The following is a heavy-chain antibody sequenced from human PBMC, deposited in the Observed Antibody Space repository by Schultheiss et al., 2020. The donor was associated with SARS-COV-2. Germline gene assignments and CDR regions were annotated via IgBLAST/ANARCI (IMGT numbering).Heavy chain of an antibody. J-gene: IGHJ6*02. CDR1: GFTFSSYA. Sequence: GESLKISCAASGFTFSSYAMSWVRQAPGKGLEWVAVIWFDGSNKYYADSVKGRFTISRDNSKNTLYLQMNSLRAEDTAVYYCARDRKLGTYGMDVWGQETTVTVSS. CDR2: IWFDGSNK. D-gene: IGHD7-27*01. V-gene: IGHV3-33*08. CDR3: ARDRKLGTYGMDV.